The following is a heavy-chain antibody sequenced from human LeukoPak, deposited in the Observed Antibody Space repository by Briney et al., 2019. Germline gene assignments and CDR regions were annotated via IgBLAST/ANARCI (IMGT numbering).Heavy chain of an antibody. V-gene: IGHV1-2*06. Sequence: ASVKVSCKASGYTFTSYHVHWVRQAPGQGLEWMGRINPNSGGTNSAQIFQGRVAMTLDTSTSTAYMELSRLTSDDSAVYFCARSEYTFGPIGYWGQGTLVTVFS. CDR3: ARSEYTFGPIGY. J-gene: IGHJ4*02. CDR1: GYTFTSYH. D-gene: IGHD5-18*01. CDR2: INPNSGGT.